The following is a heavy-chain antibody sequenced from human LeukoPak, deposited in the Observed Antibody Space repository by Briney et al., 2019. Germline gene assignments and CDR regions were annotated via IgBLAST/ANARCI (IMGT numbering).Heavy chain of an antibody. CDR2: IYWDDDK. J-gene: IGHJ4*02. D-gene: IGHD4-23*01. CDR1: GFSLSTSGVG. CDR3: AHRLPGGIFDY. Sequence: SGPTLVKPTQTLTLTCTFSGFSLSTSGVGVGWIRQPPGKSLEWLALIYWDDDKRYSPSLKSRLTITKDTSKNQVVLTMTNMDPVDTATYFCAHRLPGGIFDYWGQGTLVTVSS. V-gene: IGHV2-5*02.